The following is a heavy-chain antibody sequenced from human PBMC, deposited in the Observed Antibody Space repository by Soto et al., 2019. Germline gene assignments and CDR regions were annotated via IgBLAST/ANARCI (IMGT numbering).Heavy chain of an antibody. CDR3: ARAVESHQFDH. D-gene: IGHD3-3*01. Sequence: QVQLQESGPGLVKPSQTLSLTCTVSGGSIGSSGYSRSWIRQYPGKGLEWVGYIYYRGTTYHTPSRKSPVTISRDTSKNQFSRRLSSVTAADTAVYFCARAVESHQFDHWGQGILVTVSS. J-gene: IGHJ4*02. CDR2: IYYRGTT. CDR1: GGSIGSSGYS. V-gene: IGHV4-31*01.